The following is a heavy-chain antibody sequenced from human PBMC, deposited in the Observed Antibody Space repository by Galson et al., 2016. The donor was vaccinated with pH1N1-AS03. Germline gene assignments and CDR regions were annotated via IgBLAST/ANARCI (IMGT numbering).Heavy chain of an antibody. J-gene: IGHJ6*02. CDR1: GYTFTSYD. CDR3: ASRCSSTSCLYYYYGMDV. Sequence: SVKVSCKASGYTFTSYDINWVRQATGQGLEWMGWMNPNSGNTGYVQKFQGRVTMTRNTSISTAYMELSSLRSVDTAVYYCASRCSSTSCLYYYYGMDVWGQGTTVTVSS. V-gene: IGHV1-8*01. CDR2: MNPNSGNT. D-gene: IGHD2-2*01.